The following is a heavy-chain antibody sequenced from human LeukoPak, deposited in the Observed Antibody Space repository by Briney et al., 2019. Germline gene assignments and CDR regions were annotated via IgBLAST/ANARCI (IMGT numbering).Heavy chain of an antibody. D-gene: IGHD2-2*01. V-gene: IGHV1-69*04. J-gene: IGHJ4*02. CDR2: IIPILGIA. CDR3: ARDKDIVVVPAATFDY. CDR1: GYTFTSYG. Sequence: ASVKVSCKASGYTFTSYGISWVRQAPGQGLEWMGRIIPILGIANYAQKFQGRVTITADKSTSTACMELSSPRSEDTAVYYCARDKDIVVVPAATFDYWGQGTLVTVSS.